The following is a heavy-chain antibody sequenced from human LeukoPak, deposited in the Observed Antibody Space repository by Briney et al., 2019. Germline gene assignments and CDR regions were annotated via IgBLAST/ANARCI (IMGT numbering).Heavy chain of an antibody. V-gene: IGHV4-30-4*02. CDR3: ARVVGYCSSTSCYKNYYYYGMDV. Sequence: SETLSLTCTVSGGSISSGDYYWSWIRQPPGKGLEWIGYIYYSGSTYYNPSLKSRVTITVDTSKNQFSLKLSSVTAADTAVYYCARVVGYCSSTSCYKNYYYYGMDVWGKGTTVTVSS. CDR1: GGSISSGDYY. CDR2: IYYSGST. D-gene: IGHD2-2*02. J-gene: IGHJ6*04.